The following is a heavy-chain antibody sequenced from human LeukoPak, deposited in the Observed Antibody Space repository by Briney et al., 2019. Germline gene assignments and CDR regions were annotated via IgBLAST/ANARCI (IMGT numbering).Heavy chain of an antibody. V-gene: IGHV4-61*05. CDR3: ARGAVSTTSYNWFDP. CDR2: IYTSGST. Sequence: SETLSLTCTVSGGSISSSSYYWGWIRQPPGKGLEWIGHIYTSGSTNYNPSLESRVAMSVDMSKNQFSLKLNSVTAADTAVYCCARGAVSTTSYNWFDPWGQGTLVTVSS. D-gene: IGHD2-2*01. J-gene: IGHJ5*02. CDR1: GGSISSSSYY.